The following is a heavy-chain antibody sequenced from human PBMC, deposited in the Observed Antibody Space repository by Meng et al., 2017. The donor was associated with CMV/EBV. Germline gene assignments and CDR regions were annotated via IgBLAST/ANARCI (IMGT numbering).Heavy chain of an antibody. CDR3: AREVITVVTQSRYFDL. CDR2: ISSSSSYI. Sequence: GESLKISCAASGFTFSSYSMNWVRQAPGKGLEWVSSISSSSSYIYYADSVKGRFTISRDNAKSSLYLQMNSLRAEDTAVYYCAREVITVVTQSRYFDLWGRGTLVTVSS. CDR1: GFTFSSYS. V-gene: IGHV3-21*01. D-gene: IGHD4-23*01. J-gene: IGHJ2*01.